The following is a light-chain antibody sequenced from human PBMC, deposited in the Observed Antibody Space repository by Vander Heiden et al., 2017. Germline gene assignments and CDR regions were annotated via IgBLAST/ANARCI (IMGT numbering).Light chain of an antibody. CDR1: QSVSSSY. Sequence: EFVLPQPPGTLSLSPRGSATLPFRASQSVSSSYLAWYQQKPGQAPRLLIYGASSRATGIPDRFSGSGSGTDFTLTISRLEPEDFAVYYCQQYGSSPRTFGQGTKVEIK. V-gene: IGKV3-20*01. CDR2: GAS. CDR3: QQYGSSPRT. J-gene: IGKJ1*01.